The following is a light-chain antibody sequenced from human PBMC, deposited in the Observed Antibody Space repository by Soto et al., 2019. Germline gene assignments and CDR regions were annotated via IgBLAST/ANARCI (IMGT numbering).Light chain of an antibody. J-gene: IGLJ1*01. CDR2: DVS. Sequence: QSALTQPPSVSGPPGQSVAISCTGTSSDVGSYNRVSWYQQPPGTAPKLMIYDVSNRPSRVPDRFSGSKSGNTASLTISGLQAEDEADYYCSSYTSSNTYIFGTGTKLTVL. V-gene: IGLV2-18*02. CDR1: SSDVGSYNR. CDR3: SSYTSSNTYI.